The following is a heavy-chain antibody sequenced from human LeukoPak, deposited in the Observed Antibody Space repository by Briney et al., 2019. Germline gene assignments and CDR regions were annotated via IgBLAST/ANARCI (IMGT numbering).Heavy chain of an antibody. CDR2: IYYSGST. Sequence: PSETLSLTCAVSGGSISSNSYYWGWIRQPPGEGLEWIGSIYYSGSTYYNPSLKSRVTISVDTSKNQFSLKLSSVTAVDTAVYYCARTRYYYNSRSYGAPYYFDYWGQGTLVTVSS. J-gene: IGHJ4*02. CDR3: ARTRYYYNSRSYGAPYYFDY. V-gene: IGHV4-39*01. CDR1: GGSISSNSYY. D-gene: IGHD3-10*01.